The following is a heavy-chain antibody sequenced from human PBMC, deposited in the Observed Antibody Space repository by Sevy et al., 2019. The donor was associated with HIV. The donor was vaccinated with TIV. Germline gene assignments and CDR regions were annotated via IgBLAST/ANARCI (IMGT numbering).Heavy chain of an antibody. Sequence: ETLSLTCTVFGGSISAYYWSWIRQSPEKGLQYIGYIYYTGSTNYNPSLKSRVTISVDTSKNQFSLRLTSVTAADTAIYYCARAPPVRSGDDALNWFDPWGQGTLVTVSS. CDR1: GGSISAYY. V-gene: IGHV4-59*01. D-gene: IGHD5-12*01. J-gene: IGHJ5*02. CDR3: ARAPPVRSGDDALNWFDP. CDR2: IYYTGST.